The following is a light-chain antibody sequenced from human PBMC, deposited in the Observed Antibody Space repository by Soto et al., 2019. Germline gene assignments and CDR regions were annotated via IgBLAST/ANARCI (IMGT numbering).Light chain of an antibody. V-gene: IGKV1-9*01. J-gene: IGKJ4*01. Sequence: DIQLTQSPSFLSASVGDRVTITCRASQGISDYLAWYQQKPGKAPKLLIYGASTLQRGVPSRFSGNGSGTEFTLTISSLQPEDFATYYCQQVNSFSLTFGGGTKVDIK. CDR1: QGISDY. CDR3: QQVNSFSLT. CDR2: GAS.